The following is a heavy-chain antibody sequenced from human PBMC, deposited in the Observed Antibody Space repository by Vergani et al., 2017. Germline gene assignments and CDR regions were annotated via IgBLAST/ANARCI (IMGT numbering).Heavy chain of an antibody. J-gene: IGHJ6*02. V-gene: IGHV4-34*01. CDR1: GGSFSGYY. CDR2: INHSGST. CDR3: ARPSIGYCSSTSCYKAYYGMDV. Sequence: QVQLQQWGAGLLKPSETLSLTCAVYGGSFSGYYWSWIRQPPGKGLEWIGEINHSGSTNYNPSLMSRVTISVDTSKNQFSLKLSSVTAADTAVYYCARPSIGYCSSTSCYKAYYGMDVWGQGTTVTVSS. D-gene: IGHD2-2*02.